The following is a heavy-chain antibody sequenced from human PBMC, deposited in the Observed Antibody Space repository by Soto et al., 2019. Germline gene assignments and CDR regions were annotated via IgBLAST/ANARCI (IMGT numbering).Heavy chain of an antibody. Sequence: GGSLRLSCAASGFTFSSYAMHWVRQAPGKGLEWVAVISYDGSNKYYADSVKGRFTISRDNSKNTLYLQMNSLRAEDTAVYYCARDRYSGYASSDYWGQGTLVTVSS. D-gene: IGHD5-12*01. J-gene: IGHJ4*02. V-gene: IGHV3-30-3*01. CDR3: ARDRYSGYASSDY. CDR1: GFTFSSYA. CDR2: ISYDGSNK.